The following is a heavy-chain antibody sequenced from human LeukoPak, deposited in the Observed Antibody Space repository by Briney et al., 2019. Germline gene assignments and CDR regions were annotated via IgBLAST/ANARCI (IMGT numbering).Heavy chain of an antibody. CDR2: IGAGGSNK. D-gene: IGHD3-16*01. V-gene: IGHV3-23*01. CDR3: AKTPKNYDSSGGGGFDC. Sequence: GGSLRLSCAASGFTFTTYGMTWVRQAPGKGLEWVSAIGAGGSNKYYADSVKGRFTISRDNSKSTLFLQMNSLRAEDTAVYYRAKTPKNYDSSGGGGFDCLGQGTLVTVSS. CDR1: GFTFTTYG. J-gene: IGHJ4*02.